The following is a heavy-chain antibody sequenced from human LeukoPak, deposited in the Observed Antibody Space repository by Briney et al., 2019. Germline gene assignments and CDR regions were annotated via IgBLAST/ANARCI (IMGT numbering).Heavy chain of an antibody. Sequence: SVKVSCKASGGTFSSYAIIWVRQAPGQGLEWMGGIIPIFGTAKYAQKFQGRVTVTADKSTSTAYMQLSSLRAEDTAVYYCAKDKGHTVATIMGVGDYWGQGTLVTVSS. CDR3: AKDKGHTVATIMGVGDY. CDR1: GGTFSSYA. V-gene: IGHV1-69*06. D-gene: IGHD5-12*01. J-gene: IGHJ4*02. CDR2: IIPIFGTA.